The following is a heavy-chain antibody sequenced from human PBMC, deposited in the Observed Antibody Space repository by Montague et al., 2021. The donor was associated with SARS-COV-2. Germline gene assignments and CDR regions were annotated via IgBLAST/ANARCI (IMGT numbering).Heavy chain of an antibody. CDR1: GFTFSSYA. D-gene: IGHD3-9*01. Sequence: RLSCAASGFTFSSYAMHWVRQAPGKGLEWVAVISYDGSNKYYAXSVKGRFTISRDNSKNTLYLQMNSLRAEDTAVYYCARDRIWRTIFWRHYYYGMDVWGQGTTVTVSS. V-gene: IGHV3-30-3*01. CDR3: ARDRIWRTIFWRHYYYGMDV. CDR2: ISYDGSNK. J-gene: IGHJ6*02.